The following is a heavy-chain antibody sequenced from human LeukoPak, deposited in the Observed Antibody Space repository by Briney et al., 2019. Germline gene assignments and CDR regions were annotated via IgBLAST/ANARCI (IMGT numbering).Heavy chain of an antibody. CDR1: GFNLTDYW. CDR2: VNQDGSGE. J-gene: IGHJ4*02. V-gene: IGHV3-7*01. CDR3: AGGPWSAG. Sequence: GGSLRLSCAASGFNLTDYWMSWVRQAPGKGLEWVANVNQDGSGEYYVDSVKGRFTISRDNAKNSVYLQMNSLRADDTAMYYCAGGPWSAGGGQGTLVTVSS. D-gene: IGHD7-27*01.